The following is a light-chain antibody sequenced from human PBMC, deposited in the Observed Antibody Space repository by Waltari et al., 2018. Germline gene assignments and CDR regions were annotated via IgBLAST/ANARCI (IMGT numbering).Light chain of an antibody. Sequence: DIVMTQSPDSLAVSLGERATINCRSSQSLLYRSNNKNHLAWYQQKPGRPPKLLIYWASTRESGVPDRFSGSGSGTDFTLTISGLQAEDVAVYYCQKYYVVPWTFGQGTKV. CDR3: QKYYVVPWT. J-gene: IGKJ1*01. CDR2: WAS. V-gene: IGKV4-1*01. CDR1: QSLLYRSNNKNH.